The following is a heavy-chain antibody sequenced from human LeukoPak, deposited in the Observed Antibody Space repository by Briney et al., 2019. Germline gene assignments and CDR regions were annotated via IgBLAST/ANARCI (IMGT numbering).Heavy chain of an antibody. J-gene: IGHJ4*02. CDR3: ARDGLDDYGDYDGGSGYFDY. Sequence: GGSLRLSCAASGFTFSSYAMHWVRQAPGKGLEWVAVISYDGSNKYYADSVKGRFTISRDNAKNSLYLQMNSLRAEDTAVYYCARDGLDDYGDYDGGSGYFDYWGQGTLVTVSS. CDR2: ISYDGSNK. CDR1: GFTFSSYA. V-gene: IGHV3-30-3*01. D-gene: IGHD4-17*01.